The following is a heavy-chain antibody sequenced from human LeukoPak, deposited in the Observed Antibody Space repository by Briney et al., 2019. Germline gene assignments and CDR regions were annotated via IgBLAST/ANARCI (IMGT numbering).Heavy chain of an antibody. CDR2: TNSDGSST. V-gene: IGHV3-74*01. J-gene: IGHJ4*02. CDR1: GFTFSTFW. Sequence: GGSLRLSCAASGFTFSTFWTHTVRQAPGKGLVWVSRTNSDGSSTSYADSVKGRFTISRDNAKNTLYLQMNSLRAEDTAVYYCARGYGSTPTYWGQGTLVTVSS. D-gene: IGHD2-2*01. CDR3: ARGYGSTPTY.